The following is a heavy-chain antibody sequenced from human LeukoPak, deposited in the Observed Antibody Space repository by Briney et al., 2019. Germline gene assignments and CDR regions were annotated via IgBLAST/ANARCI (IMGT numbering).Heavy chain of an antibody. J-gene: IGHJ4*02. CDR3: ARRGLIDY. Sequence: SETLSLTCTVSGGSISSSYYYWGWIRQPPGKGLEWIGSIYYSGSTYYNPSLKSRVTISVDTSKNQFSLKLRSVTAADTAVYYCARRGLIDYWGQGTLVTVSS. V-gene: IGHV4-39*01. D-gene: IGHD3/OR15-3a*01. CDR2: IYYSGST. CDR1: GGSISSSYYY.